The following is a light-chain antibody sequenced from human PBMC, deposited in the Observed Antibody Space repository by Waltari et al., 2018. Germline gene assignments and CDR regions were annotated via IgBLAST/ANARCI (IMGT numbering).Light chain of an antibody. CDR3: QQYNNWPPWT. Sequence: EIVMTQSPATLSVSPGERATLSCRASQSVSINFAWYQQKPGQAPRRLIYGASTRATGMPDRFSGSGSGTEFTLTISSMQSEDFAVYYCQQYNNWPPWTFGQGTKVEIK. CDR1: QSVSIN. J-gene: IGKJ1*01. V-gene: IGKV3-15*01. CDR2: GAS.